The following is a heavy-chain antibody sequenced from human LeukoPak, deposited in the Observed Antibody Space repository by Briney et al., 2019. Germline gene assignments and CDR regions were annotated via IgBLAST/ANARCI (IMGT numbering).Heavy chain of an antibody. CDR3: ARAWGRPFDY. V-gene: IGHV4-39*07. Sequence: SETLSLTCTVSGGSISSSSYYWGWIRQPPGKGLEWIGSIYYSGSTYYNPSLKSRVTISVDTSKNQFSLKLSSVTAADTAVYYCARAWGRPFDYWGQGTLDTVSS. J-gene: IGHJ4*02. D-gene: IGHD3-16*01. CDR2: IYYSGST. CDR1: GGSISSSSYY.